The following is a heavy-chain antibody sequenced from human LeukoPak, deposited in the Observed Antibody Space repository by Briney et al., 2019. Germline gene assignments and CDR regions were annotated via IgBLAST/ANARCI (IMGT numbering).Heavy chain of an antibody. CDR3: ARSTGGDFDY. Sequence: PSETLSLTCTVSGGSISSYYWSWIRQPPGKGLEWIGYIYYSGSTNYNPSLKSRVTISVDTSKNQFSLKLSSVTAAGTAVYYCARSTGGDFDYWGQGTLVTVSS. CDR1: GGSISSYY. V-gene: IGHV4-59*01. CDR2: IYYSGST. D-gene: IGHD1-14*01. J-gene: IGHJ4*02.